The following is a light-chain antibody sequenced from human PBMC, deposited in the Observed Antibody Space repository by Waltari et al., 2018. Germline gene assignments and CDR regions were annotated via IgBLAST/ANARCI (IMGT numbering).Light chain of an antibody. CDR3: SSYAGSSKGV. Sequence: QSALTQPASVSGSPGQSITISCTGTSSDVGNYKRVSWYQQHPGKAPKLMIYAVSKRPSGVSDSFSGSKSGDMASLTSSGLQPEDEAEYFCSSYAGSSKGVFGGGTKVTVL. CDR1: SSDVGNYKR. CDR2: AVS. V-gene: IGLV2-23*02. J-gene: IGLJ2*01.